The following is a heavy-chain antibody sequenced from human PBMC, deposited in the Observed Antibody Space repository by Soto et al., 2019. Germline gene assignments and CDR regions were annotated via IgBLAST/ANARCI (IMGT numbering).Heavy chain of an antibody. J-gene: IGHJ4*02. Sequence: PGGSLRLSCAASGFTFNTYNMNWVRQAPGKGLEWVSSISGRSDYIYYADSVKGRFTISRDNAKNSLFLQMNSLRAEDTAVYYCAKDFDILTGYYRTLDYWGQGTLVTVSS. CDR3: AKDFDILTGYYRTLDY. V-gene: IGHV3-21*01. CDR2: ISGRSDYI. CDR1: GFTFNTYN. D-gene: IGHD3-9*01.